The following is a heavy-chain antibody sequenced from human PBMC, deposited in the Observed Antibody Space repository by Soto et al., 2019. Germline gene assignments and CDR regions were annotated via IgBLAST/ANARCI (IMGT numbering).Heavy chain of an antibody. CDR3: ARVSMEYYYDSSGYYYFDY. V-gene: IGHV1-46*01. Sequence: QVQLVQSGAEVKKPGASVKVSCKASGYTCTSYYMHWVRQSPGQGLEWMGIINPSGGSTSYAQKFQGRVTMTRDTSTSTVYMELSSLRSEDTAVYYCARVSMEYYYDSSGYYYFDYWGQGTLVTVSS. CDR1: GYTCTSYY. CDR2: INPSGGST. J-gene: IGHJ4*02. D-gene: IGHD3-22*01.